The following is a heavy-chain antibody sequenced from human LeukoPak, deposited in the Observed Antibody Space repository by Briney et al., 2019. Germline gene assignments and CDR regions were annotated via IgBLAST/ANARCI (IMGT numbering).Heavy chain of an antibody. CDR3: AKDVYGDYGGLDY. J-gene: IGHJ4*02. CDR2: VSYDGSGE. CDR1: GFIFRSYP. D-gene: IGHD4-17*01. V-gene: IGHV3-30*07. Sequence: GGSLRLSCAASGFIFRSYPMHWVRQAPGKGLEWVAVVSYDGSGENYADSVNGRFTISRDNSKNTLYLQMNSLRAEDTAVYYCAKDVYGDYGGLDYWGQGTLVTVSS.